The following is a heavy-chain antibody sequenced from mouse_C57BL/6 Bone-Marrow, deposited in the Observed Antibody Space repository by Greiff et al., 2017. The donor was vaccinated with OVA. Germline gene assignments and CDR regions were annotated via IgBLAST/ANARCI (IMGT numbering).Heavy chain of an antibody. Sequence: EVQLQESVAELVRPGASVKLSCTASGFNIKNTYMHWVKQRPEQGLEWIGRIDPATGNTTYAPKFQGKATLTADTSSNTAYLQLSSLTSEDTAIYDCARDYGSSGAMDYWGQGTSVTVSS. CDR1: GFNIKNTY. CDR2: IDPATGNT. J-gene: IGHJ4*01. CDR3: ARDYGSSGAMDY. V-gene: IGHV14-3*01. D-gene: IGHD1-1*01.